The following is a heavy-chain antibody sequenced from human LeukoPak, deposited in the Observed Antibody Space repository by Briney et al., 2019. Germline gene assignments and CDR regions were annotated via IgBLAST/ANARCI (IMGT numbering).Heavy chain of an antibody. J-gene: IGHJ5*02. Sequence: PGGSLRLSCAASGFTLSSYWMHWVRQAPGKGLVWVSRINSDGSSTSYADSVKGRFTISRDNAKNTLYLQMNSLRAEDTAVYYCARSVGGNWFDPWGQGTLVTVSS. CDR2: INSDGSST. D-gene: IGHD3-3*01. CDR1: GFTLSSYW. CDR3: ARSVGGNWFDP. V-gene: IGHV3-74*01.